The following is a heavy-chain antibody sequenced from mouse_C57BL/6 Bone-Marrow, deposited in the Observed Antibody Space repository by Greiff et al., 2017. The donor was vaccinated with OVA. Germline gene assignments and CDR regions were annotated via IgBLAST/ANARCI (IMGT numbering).Heavy chain of an antibody. CDR2: IDPENGDT. CDR3: DTDDYGPFAY. J-gene: IGHJ3*01. CDR1: GFNIKDDY. V-gene: IGHV14-4*01. Sequence: VQLQQSGAELVRPGASVKLSCTASGFNIKDDYMHWVKQRPEQGLEWIGWIDPENGDTEYASKFQGKATITADTSSNTAFLQLSSLTSEDTAVYYYDTDDYGPFAYWGQGTLVTVSA. D-gene: IGHD2-4*01.